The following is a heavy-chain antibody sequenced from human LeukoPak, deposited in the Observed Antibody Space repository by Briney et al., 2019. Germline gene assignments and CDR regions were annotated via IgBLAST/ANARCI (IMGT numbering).Heavy chain of an antibody. V-gene: IGHV3-74*01. CDR3: ARVLTRWLQPPPYYGMDV. CDR1: GGSISSSSYY. Sequence: PSETLSLTCTVSGGSISSSSYYWGWIRQAPGKGLVWVSRINSDGSSTSYADSVKGRFTISRDNAKNTLYLQMNSLRAEDTAVYYCARVLTRWLQPPPYYGMDVWGQGTTVTVSS. CDR2: INSDGSST. J-gene: IGHJ6*02. D-gene: IGHD5-24*01.